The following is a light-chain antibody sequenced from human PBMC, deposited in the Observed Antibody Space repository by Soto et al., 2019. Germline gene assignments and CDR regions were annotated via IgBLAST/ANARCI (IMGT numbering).Light chain of an antibody. CDR2: AAR. J-gene: IGKJ2*01. CDR3: QQSHSTPYT. V-gene: IGKV1-39*01. Sequence: DIQLTQSPSSLSPSVGDRITLSCRASQSISRNLNWYQQMPGKAPSLLIYAARDLQSGVPGRFSGSGSGTEFNLTISSLQPEDLATYYWQQSHSTPYTFGQGTKLEI. CDR1: QSISRN.